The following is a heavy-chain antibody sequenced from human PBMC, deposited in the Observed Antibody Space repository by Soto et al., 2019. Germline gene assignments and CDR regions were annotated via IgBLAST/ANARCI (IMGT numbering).Heavy chain of an antibody. D-gene: IGHD1-26*01. CDR2: IKQDGSEK. CDR3: ARVVGGHDAFDI. V-gene: IGHV3-7*01. J-gene: IGHJ3*02. Sequence: GGSLRLSCAASGFTFSSYWMSWVLQAPWKGLEWVANIKQDGSEKYYVDSVKGRFTISRDNAKNSLYLQMNSLRAEDTAVYYCARVVGGHDAFDIWGQGTMVTVSS. CDR1: GFTFSSYW.